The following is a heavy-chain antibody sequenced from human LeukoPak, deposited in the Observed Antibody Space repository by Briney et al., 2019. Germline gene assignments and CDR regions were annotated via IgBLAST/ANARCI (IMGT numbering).Heavy chain of an antibody. D-gene: IGHD2-2*01. Sequence: PGGSLRLSCAASGFTFSSYAMSCVRQAPGKGLEWVSSISGSGGSTYYADSVKGRFTISRDNSKNTLYLQMNSMRAEDTAVYYCAKGVVVVPAAIDYWGQGTLVTVSS. J-gene: IGHJ4*02. CDR3: AKGVVVVPAAIDY. CDR1: GFTFSSYA. V-gene: IGHV3-23*01. CDR2: ISGSGGST.